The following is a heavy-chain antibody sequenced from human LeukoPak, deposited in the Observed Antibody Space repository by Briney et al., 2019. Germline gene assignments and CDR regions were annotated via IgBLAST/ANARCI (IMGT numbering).Heavy chain of an antibody. J-gene: IGHJ5*02. CDR2: ISSSSSYI. CDR1: GFTFSSYS. Sequence: GGSLRLSCAASGFTFSSYSMNWVRQAPGKGLEWVSSISSSSSYIYYADSVKGRFTISRDNAKNSLYLQMNSLRAEDTAVYYCARDPRAAASLDPWGQGTLVTVSS. D-gene: IGHD6-13*01. V-gene: IGHV3-21*01. CDR3: ARDPRAAASLDP.